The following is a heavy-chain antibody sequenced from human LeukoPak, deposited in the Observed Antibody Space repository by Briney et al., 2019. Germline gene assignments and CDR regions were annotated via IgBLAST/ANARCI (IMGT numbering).Heavy chain of an antibody. V-gene: IGHV4-59*01. J-gene: IGHJ3*02. D-gene: IGHD3-10*01. CDR1: GGSISSYY. CDR2: IYYSGST. CDR3: ARVYTPAYYYGSGSRMAAFDI. Sequence: PSETLSLTCTVSGGSISSYYWSWIRQPPGKGPEWIGYIYYSGSTNYNPSLKSRVTISVDTSKNQFSLKLSSVTAADTAVYYCARVYTPAYYYGSGSRMAAFDIWGQGTMVTVSS.